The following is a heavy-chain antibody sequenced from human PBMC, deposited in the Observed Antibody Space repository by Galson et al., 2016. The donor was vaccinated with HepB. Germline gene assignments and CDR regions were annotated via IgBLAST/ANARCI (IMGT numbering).Heavy chain of an antibody. J-gene: IGHJ5*02. CDR2: IIPRFGTP. V-gene: IGHV1-69*06. CDR3: ARTYYDDTSGYYPRYNWFDP. D-gene: IGHD3-22*01. Sequence: SVKVSCKASGDTFSTYAISWVRQAPGEGLEWMGGIIPRFGTPNYAQRFQGRVTITADISTRTAYMELSSLRSEDTALYFCARTYYDDTSGYYPRYNWFDPWGRGTQVTVSS. CDR1: GDTFSTYA.